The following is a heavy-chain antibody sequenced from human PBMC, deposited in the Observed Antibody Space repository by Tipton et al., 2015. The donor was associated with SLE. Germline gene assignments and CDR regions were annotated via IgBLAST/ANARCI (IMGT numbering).Heavy chain of an antibody. CDR1: GGSFSDYY. Sequence: TLSLTCAVYGGSFSDYYWSWIRQTPGEGLEWIGEINHTGGTNYNPSLESRVTMSVDTSKNQFSLKLSSVTAADTAMYYCVRERKYVVRFRELVAPDLWGQGTARTVSS. CDR2: INHTGGT. J-gene: IGHJ3*01. D-gene: IGHD1-26*01. V-gene: IGHV4-34*01. CDR3: VRERKYVVRFRELVAPDL.